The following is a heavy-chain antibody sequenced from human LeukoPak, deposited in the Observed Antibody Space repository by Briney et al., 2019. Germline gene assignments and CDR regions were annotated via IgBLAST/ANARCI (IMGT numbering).Heavy chain of an antibody. V-gene: IGHV1-2*06. D-gene: IGHD2-2*01. CDR3: ARDLIAGRPAVDY. CDR2: INPNSGGT. Sequence: ASVKVSCKAFGGSFSSEAISWVRQAPGQGLEWMGRINPNSGGTNYAQKFQGRVTMTRDTSTSTAYMELSRLRSDDTAVYYCARDLIAGRPAVDYWGQGTLVTVSS. J-gene: IGHJ4*02. CDR1: GGSFSSEA.